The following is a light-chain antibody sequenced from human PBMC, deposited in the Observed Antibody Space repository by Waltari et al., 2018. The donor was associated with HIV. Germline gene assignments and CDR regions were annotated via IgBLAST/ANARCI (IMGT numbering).Light chain of an antibody. V-gene: IGKV1-27*01. CDR3: QKYDSSPRT. Sequence: DIQMTQSPSSLSASVGDSVTITCRASQDISNYLAWYQQRPGKVPTLLIYAASTLQSGVPSRFSGSGSGTDFTLTITSLQPEDVATYYCQKYDSSPRTFGQGTKVEI. J-gene: IGKJ1*01. CDR2: AAS. CDR1: QDISNY.